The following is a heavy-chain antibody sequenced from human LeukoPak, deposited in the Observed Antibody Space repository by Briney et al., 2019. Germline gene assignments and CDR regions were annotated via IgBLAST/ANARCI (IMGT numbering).Heavy chain of an antibody. CDR3: ARVVAVAGVGVAMDV. D-gene: IGHD6-19*01. V-gene: IGHV3-21*01. J-gene: IGHJ6*04. Sequence: GGSLRLSCAASGFTFSSYSMYWVRQAPGKGLEWVSSIISSSSYINYADSLKGRFTISRDNAKNSLYLQMNSLRAEDTAVYYCARVVAVAGVGVAMDVWGKGTTVTVSS. CDR1: GFTFSSYS. CDR2: IISSSSYI.